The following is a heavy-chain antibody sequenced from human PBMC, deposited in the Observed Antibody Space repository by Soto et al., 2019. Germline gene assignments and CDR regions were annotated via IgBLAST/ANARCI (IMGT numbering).Heavy chain of an antibody. CDR3: ARGTPVLRYFDWSAGFDI. Sequence: SETLSLTCTVSGGSISSYYWSWIRQPPGKGLEWIGYIYYSGSTNYNPSLKSRVTISADTSKNQFSLKLSSVTAADTAVYYCARGTPVLRYFDWSAGFDIWGQGTMVTVSS. J-gene: IGHJ3*02. V-gene: IGHV4-59*01. CDR2: IYYSGST. CDR1: GGSISSYY. D-gene: IGHD3-9*01.